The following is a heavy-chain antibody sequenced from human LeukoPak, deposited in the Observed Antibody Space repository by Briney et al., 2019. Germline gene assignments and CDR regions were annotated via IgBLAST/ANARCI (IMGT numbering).Heavy chain of an antibody. CDR3: VKGSGTGWYGH. CDR2: ISSNGAGT. Sequence: GGSLRLSCSASGFTFSTYPMHWVRRAPGKGLEYVSAISSNGAGTFYSDSVKGRFTISRDNSKNMLFLQMSSLRAEDTAVYYCVKGSGTGWYGHWGQGTLVTVSS. D-gene: IGHD6-19*01. V-gene: IGHV3-64D*06. CDR1: GFTFSTYP. J-gene: IGHJ4*02.